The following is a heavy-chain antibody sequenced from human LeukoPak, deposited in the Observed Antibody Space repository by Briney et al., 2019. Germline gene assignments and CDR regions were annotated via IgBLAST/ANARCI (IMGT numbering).Heavy chain of an antibody. J-gene: IGHJ4*02. V-gene: IGHV1-18*01. D-gene: IGHD3-22*01. CDR2: ISAYNGNT. CDR1: GYTFTSYG. CDR3: ARDNTPLHNYYDSSAFDY. Sequence: GASVKVSCKASGYTFTSYGISWVRQAPGQGLEWMGWISAYNGNTNYAQKLQGRVTMTTDTSTSTAYMELRSLRSDDTAVYYCARDNTPLHNYYDSSAFDYWGQGTLVTVSS.